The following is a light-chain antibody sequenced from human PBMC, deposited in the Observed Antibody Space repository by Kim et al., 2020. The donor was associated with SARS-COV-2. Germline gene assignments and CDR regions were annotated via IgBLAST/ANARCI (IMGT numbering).Light chain of an antibody. Sequence: LSPGERATLSCRASQSVSSYLAWYQQKPGQAPRLLIYDASNRATGIPARLSGSGSGTDFTLTISSLEPEDFAVYYCQQRSNWPPYTFGQGTKLEI. CDR1: QSVSSY. CDR2: DAS. V-gene: IGKV3-11*01. CDR3: QQRSNWPPYT. J-gene: IGKJ2*01.